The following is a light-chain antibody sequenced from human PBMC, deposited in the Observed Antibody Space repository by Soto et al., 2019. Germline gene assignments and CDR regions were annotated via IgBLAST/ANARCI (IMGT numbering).Light chain of an antibody. J-gene: IGKJ4*01. Sequence: DIQMTQSPSSVSASVGDRVTITCRASQGISSWVAWYQQKPGKAPNLLIYAASSLQSGVPSRFSGSGSGTEFTITISSLQPEDFATYYCQQAATFPLTFGGGTKVEIK. CDR1: QGISSW. CDR2: AAS. CDR3: QQAATFPLT. V-gene: IGKV1-12*01.